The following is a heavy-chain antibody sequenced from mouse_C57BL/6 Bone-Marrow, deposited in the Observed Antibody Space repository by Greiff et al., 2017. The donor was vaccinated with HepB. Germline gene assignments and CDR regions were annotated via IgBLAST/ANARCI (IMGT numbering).Heavy chain of an antibody. J-gene: IGHJ4*01. CDR2: INPSSGYT. V-gene: IGHV1-4*01. CDR3: ARWGDGSHYYAMDY. CDR1: GYTFTSYT. Sequence: QVQLQQSGAELARPGASVKMSCKASGYTFTSYTMHWVKQRPGQGLEWIGYINPSSGYTKYNQKFKDKATLTADKSSSTAYMQLSSLTSEDSAVYYCARWGDGSHYYAMDYWGQGTSVTVSS. D-gene: IGHD2-3*01.